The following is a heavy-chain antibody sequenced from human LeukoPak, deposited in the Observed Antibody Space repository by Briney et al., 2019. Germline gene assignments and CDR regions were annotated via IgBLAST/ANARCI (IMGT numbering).Heavy chain of an antibody. CDR2: IYYSGST. J-gene: IGHJ6*03. D-gene: IGHD3-3*01. V-gene: IGHV4-39*01. CDR1: GGSISSSSYY. Sequence: SETLSLTCTVSGGSISSSSYYWGWIRQPPGKGLEWIGSIYYSGSTYYNPSLKSRVTISVDTSKNQFSLKLSSVTAADTAVYYCARRSFWSGQYPSPHYYYYMDVWGKGTTVTVSS. CDR3: ARRSFWSGQYPSPHYYYYMDV.